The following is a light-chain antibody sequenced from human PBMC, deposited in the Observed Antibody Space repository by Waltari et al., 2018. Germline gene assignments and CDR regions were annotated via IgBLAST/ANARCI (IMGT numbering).Light chain of an antibody. J-gene: IGLJ2*01. V-gene: IGLV2-14*01. CDR3: SSYTSSSIVV. Sequence: QSALTQPASVSGSPGQSITISCTGTSSDVGGYNYVSWYQQHPGKAPNLMIYEVSNRPSGVSNRFSGSKSGNTASRTISGLQAEDEADYYCSSYTSSSIVVFGGGTKLTVL. CDR1: SSDVGGYNY. CDR2: EVS.